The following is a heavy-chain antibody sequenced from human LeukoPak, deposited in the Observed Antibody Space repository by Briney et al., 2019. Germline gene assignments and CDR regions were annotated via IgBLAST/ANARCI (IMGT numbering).Heavy chain of an antibody. J-gene: IGHJ4*02. D-gene: IGHD4/OR15-4a*01. CDR1: GFTFNTYE. CDR3: ARDLSGDYGVDY. V-gene: IGHV3-48*03. Sequence: GGSLRLSCATSGFTFNTYEMNWVRQAPGKGLEWVSYISRSGSTKYYADSVKGRFTISRDNAKSSLYLQMNNLRAEDTAVYYCARDLSGDYGVDYWGQGTLVTVSS. CDR2: ISRSGSTK.